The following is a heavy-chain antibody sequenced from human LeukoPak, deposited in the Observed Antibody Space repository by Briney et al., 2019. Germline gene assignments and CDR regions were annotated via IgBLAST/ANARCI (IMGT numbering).Heavy chain of an antibody. CDR3: ARIVGSSVIRWFDP. Sequence: PSETLSLTCTVSDDPFISSSYYWGWIRQSPGRGLEWIGSISHRGITYYNESLKSRVTMSVDTSKKQFSVGLTSVTAADTAVYYCARIVGSSVIRWFDPWGQGTLVTVSS. D-gene: IGHD1-26*01. CDR1: DDPFISSSYY. CDR2: ISHRGIT. J-gene: IGHJ5*02. V-gene: IGHV4-39*01.